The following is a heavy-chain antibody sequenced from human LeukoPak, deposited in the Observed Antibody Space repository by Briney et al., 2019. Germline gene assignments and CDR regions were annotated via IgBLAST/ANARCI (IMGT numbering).Heavy chain of an antibody. V-gene: IGHV3-20*04. CDR1: GFTFHNYG. J-gene: IGHJ1*01. D-gene: IGHD6-19*01. Sequence: GGSLRLSCAATGFTFHNYGMSWVRQVPGKGLEWVSGISWSGGSTSYAGSVKGRFTISRDNAKKSLYLQLNSLRGDDTALYYCVRGAVAGTPEYFQHWGQGTLVTVSS. CDR2: ISWSGGST. CDR3: VRGAVAGTPEYFQH.